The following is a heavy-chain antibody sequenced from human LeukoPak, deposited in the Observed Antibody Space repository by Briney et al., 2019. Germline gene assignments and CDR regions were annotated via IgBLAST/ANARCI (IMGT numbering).Heavy chain of an antibody. CDR1: GFTFSNYA. D-gene: IGHD3-22*01. Sequence: GGSLRLSCAVSGFTFSNYAMSWVRQAPGKGLEWVSTISGSGGSTYYADSVKGRFTISRDNSKNTLFLQMNSLRAEDTAVYYCAKGSSRYYDSSAYYYYNWGQGTLVTVSS. CDR2: ISGSGGST. J-gene: IGHJ4*02. V-gene: IGHV3-23*01. CDR3: AKGSSRYYDSSAYYYYN.